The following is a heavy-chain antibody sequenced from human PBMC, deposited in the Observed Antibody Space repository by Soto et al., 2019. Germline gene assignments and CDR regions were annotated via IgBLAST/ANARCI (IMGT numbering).Heavy chain of an antibody. CDR2: MNAKSGDT. CDR1: GYTFSDFD. D-gene: IGHD3-16*01. V-gene: IGHV1-8*01. Sequence: GASVKVSCKGSGYTFSDFDINWLRQASGQGPEWMGWMNAKSGDTFFAQRFQGKFNMTWDTSLSTAYMEVGSLTSDDTAMYYCARGNPFNYAGFDVWGQGTTVTVSS. CDR3: ARGNPFNYAGFDV. J-gene: IGHJ6*02.